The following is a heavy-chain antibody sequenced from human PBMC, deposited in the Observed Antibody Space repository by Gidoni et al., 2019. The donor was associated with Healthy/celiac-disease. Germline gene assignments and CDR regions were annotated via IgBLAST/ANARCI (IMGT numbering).Heavy chain of an antibody. CDR2: INHSGST. CDR1: GGSFSGYY. CDR3: ATGPGGGFDY. V-gene: IGHV4-34*01. D-gene: IGHD3-10*01. J-gene: IGHJ4*02. Sequence: QVQLQQWGAGLLQHSETLSLTCAVYGGSFSGYYWSWIRQPPGKGLEWIGEINHSGSTNYNPSLKSRVTISVDTSKNQFSLKLSSVTAADTAVYYCATGPGGGFDYWGQGTLVTVSS.